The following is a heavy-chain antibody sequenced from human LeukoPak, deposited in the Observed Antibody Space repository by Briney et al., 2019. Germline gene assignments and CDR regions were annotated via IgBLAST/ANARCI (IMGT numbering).Heavy chain of an antibody. CDR2: IYYSGST. CDR1: GGSISSYY. J-gene: IGHJ4*02. Sequence: SETLSLTCTVSGGSISSYYWSWIRQPPGKGLEWIGYIYYSGSTNYNPSLKSRVTISVDTSKNQFSLKLSSVTAADTAVYYCATFHSSSWYLDYRGQGTLVTVSS. D-gene: IGHD6-13*01. CDR3: ATFHSSSWYLDY. V-gene: IGHV4-59*01.